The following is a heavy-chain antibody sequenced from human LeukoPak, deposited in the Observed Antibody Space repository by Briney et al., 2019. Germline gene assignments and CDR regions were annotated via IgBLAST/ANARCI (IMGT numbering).Heavy chain of an antibody. Sequence: GASVKVPCKASRHNFTTDYIHWVRQAPGQGLEWMGIINPSGVSTTYSQKFQGRVSITKDTSTSTVYLELTSLRSEDTAVYYCAADPDTTMAFDYWGQGTLVTVSS. CDR2: INPSGVST. CDR3: AADPDTTMAFDY. CDR1: RHNFTTDY. V-gene: IGHV1-46*01. J-gene: IGHJ4*02. D-gene: IGHD5-18*01.